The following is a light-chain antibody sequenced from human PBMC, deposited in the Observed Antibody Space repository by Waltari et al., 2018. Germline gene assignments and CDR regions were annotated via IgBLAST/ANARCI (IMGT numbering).Light chain of an antibody. CDR3: QQYNSYSLLT. CDR1: QSISNW. J-gene: IGKJ4*01. V-gene: IGKV1-5*03. CDR2: KAS. Sequence: DIQMTQSPSTLSASVGDRVTITCRASQSISNWLAWYQQKPGKAPKLLIYKASTLESGGPSRFSGSGSGTAFTLTISSLQADDFATYYCQQYNSYSLLTFGGGTKVEIK.